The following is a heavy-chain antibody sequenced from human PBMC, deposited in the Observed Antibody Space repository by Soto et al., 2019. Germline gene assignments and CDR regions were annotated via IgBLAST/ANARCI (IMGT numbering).Heavy chain of an antibody. CDR1: GFTFSNAW. D-gene: IGHD1-7*01. CDR3: TTDGVNWNYRMIPHDNELDY. CDR2: IKSKTDGGTT. J-gene: IGHJ4*02. V-gene: IGHV3-15*01. Sequence: PGGSLRLSCAASGFTFSNAWMSWVRQAPGKGLEWVGRIKSKTDGGTTDYAAPVKGRFTISRDDSKNTLYLQMNSLKTEDTAVYYCTTDGVNWNYRMIPHDNELDYWGQGTLVTVSS.